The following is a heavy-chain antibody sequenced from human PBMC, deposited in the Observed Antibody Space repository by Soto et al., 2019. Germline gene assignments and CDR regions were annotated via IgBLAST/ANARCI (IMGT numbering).Heavy chain of an antibody. V-gene: IGHV3-33*01. CDR2: IWYDGSNK. Sequence: GSLRLSCAASGFTFSSYGMHWVRQATGKGLEWVAVIWYDGSNKYYADSVKGRFTISRDNSKNTLYLQMNSLRAEDTAVYYCARDKGGVAYCGGDCAYGMDVWGQGTTVTVSS. D-gene: IGHD2-21*02. J-gene: IGHJ6*02. CDR1: GFTFSSYG. CDR3: ARDKGGVAYCGGDCAYGMDV.